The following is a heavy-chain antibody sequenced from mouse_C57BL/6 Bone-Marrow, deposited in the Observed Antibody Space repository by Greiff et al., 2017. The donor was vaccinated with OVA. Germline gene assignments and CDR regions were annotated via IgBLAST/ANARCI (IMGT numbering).Heavy chain of an antibody. J-gene: IGHJ2*01. V-gene: IGHV5-4*01. CDR3: ARTYFDY. Sequence: DVQLVESGGGLVKPGGSLKLSCAASGFTFSSYAMSWVRQTPEKRLEWVATISDGGSYTYYPDNVKGRFTISRDNAKNNLYLQMSHLKSEDTAMYYCARTYFDYWGQGTTLTVSS. CDR1: GFTFSSYA. CDR2: ISDGGSYT.